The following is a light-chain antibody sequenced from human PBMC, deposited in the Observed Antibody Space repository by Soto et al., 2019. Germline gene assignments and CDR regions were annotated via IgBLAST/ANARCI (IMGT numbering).Light chain of an antibody. V-gene: IGKV1-5*03. J-gene: IGKJ1*01. CDR1: QSISSW. CDR3: QQYTNTNNPWM. CDR2: KAS. Sequence: DIQMTQSPSTLSASVGDRVTITCRASQSISSWLAWYQQKPGKAPKLLIYKASTLESGVPSNFSGSGSGTEFTLTISSLQPEDFATYYCQQYTNTNNPWMFGQGTKVEI.